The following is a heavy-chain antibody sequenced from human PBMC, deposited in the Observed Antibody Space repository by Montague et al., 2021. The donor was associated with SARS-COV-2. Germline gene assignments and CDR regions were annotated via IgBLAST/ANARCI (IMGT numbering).Heavy chain of an antibody. D-gene: IGHD2/OR15-2a*01. CDR3: ARAAAYVLVTNRNYDY. CDR2: ISSSGSTI. V-gene: IGHV3-48*03. CDR1: GFTFSSYE. J-gene: IGHJ4*02. Sequence: SLRLSCAASGFTFSSYEMNWVRQAPGKGLEWVSYISSSGSTIYYADSVKGRFTISRDNAKNSLYLQMNSLRAKDTAVYYCARAAAYVLVTNRNYDYWGQGTLVTVSS.